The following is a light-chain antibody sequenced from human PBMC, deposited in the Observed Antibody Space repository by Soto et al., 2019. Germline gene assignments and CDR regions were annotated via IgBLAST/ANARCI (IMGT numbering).Light chain of an antibody. Sequence: QSVLTQPASVSGSPGQSITMSCTGTSSDVGRYDYVSWYQQHPGKAPKLMIYDVTSRPSGVSNRFSGSKSGNTASLTISGLQAEDEAEYYCSSYTTSSTQVFGTGTKVTVL. CDR2: DVT. V-gene: IGLV2-14*01. CDR1: SSDVGRYDY. CDR3: SSYTTSSTQV. J-gene: IGLJ1*01.